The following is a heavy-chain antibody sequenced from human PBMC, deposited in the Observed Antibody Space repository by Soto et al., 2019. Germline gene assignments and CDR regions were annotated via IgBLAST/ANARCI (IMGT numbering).Heavy chain of an antibody. J-gene: IGHJ6*02. V-gene: IGHV3-15*07. CDR2: IKSKTDGGTT. CDR3: TTDADYYDSSGYYHADSGMDV. D-gene: IGHD3-22*01. Sequence: GGSLRLSCAASGFTFSNAWMNWVRQAPGKGLEWVGRIKSKTDGGTTDYAAPVKGRFTISRDDSKNTLYLQMNSLKTEDTAVYYCTTDADYYDSSGYYHADSGMDVWGQGTTVTVSS. CDR1: GFTFSNAW.